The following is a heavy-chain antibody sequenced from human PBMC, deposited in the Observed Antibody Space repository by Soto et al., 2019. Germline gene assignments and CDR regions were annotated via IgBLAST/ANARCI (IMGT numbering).Heavy chain of an antibody. J-gene: IGHJ4*02. V-gene: IGHV4-31*03. Sequence: QVQLQESGPGLVKPSQTLSLTCTVSGGSISSGGYYWSWIRQHPGKGLEWIGYIYYSGSTYYNPALKSRGTISVDTSKNHFSLKLSSVTAADTAVYYCAGIYSGSPGGTLRYWGQGTLVTVSS. D-gene: IGHD1-26*01. CDR2: IYYSGST. CDR1: GGSISSGGYY. CDR3: AGIYSGSPGGTLRY.